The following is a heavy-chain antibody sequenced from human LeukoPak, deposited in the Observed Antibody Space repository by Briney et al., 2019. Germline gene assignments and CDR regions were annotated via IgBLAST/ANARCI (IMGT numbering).Heavy chain of an antibody. D-gene: IGHD6-13*01. V-gene: IGHV3-13*01. CDR1: GFTFSSYG. Sequence: GGSLRLSCAASGFTFSSYGMHWVRQATGKGLEWVSAIGTAGDTYYPGPVKGRFTISRENAKNSLYLQMNSLRAGDTAVYYCARGRHYSSSWTNWFDPWGQGTLVTVSS. J-gene: IGHJ5*02. CDR3: ARGRHYSSSWTNWFDP. CDR2: IGTAGDT.